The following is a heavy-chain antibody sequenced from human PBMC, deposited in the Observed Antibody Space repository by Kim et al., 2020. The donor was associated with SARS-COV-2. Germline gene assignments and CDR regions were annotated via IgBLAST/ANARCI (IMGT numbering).Heavy chain of an antibody. V-gene: IGHV1-3*01. D-gene: IGHD3-10*01. Sequence: ASVKVSCKASGYTFTSYAMHWVRQAPGQRLEWMGWINDGNGNTKYSQKFQGRVTITRDTSASTADMELSSLRSEDTAVYYCARRGYYYGSGSYYRLFGFDPWGQGTLVTVSS. CDR1: GYTFTSYA. CDR2: INDGNGNT. J-gene: IGHJ5*02. CDR3: ARRGYYYGSGSYYRLFGFDP.